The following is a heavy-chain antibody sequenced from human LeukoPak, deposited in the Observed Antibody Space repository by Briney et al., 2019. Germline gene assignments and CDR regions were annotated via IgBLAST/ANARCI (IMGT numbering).Heavy chain of an antibody. Sequence: GGSLRLSCAASGFTFSSYGMSWVRQAPGKGLEWVSAISGSGGSTYYADSVKGRFTISRDNSKNTLYLQMNSLRAEDTAVYYCAKDPLHYDSSGYFEGLYYFDYWGQGTLVTVSS. CDR3: AKDPLHYDSSGYFEGLYYFDY. V-gene: IGHV3-23*01. J-gene: IGHJ4*02. CDR1: GFTFSSYG. D-gene: IGHD3-22*01. CDR2: ISGSGGST.